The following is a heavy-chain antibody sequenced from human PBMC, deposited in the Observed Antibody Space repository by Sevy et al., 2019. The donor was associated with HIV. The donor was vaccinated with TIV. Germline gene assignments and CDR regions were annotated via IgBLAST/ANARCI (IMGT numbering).Heavy chain of an antibody. Sequence: SETLSLTCAVYGGSFSGYYWSWIRQPPGKGLEWIGEINHSGSTNYNPSLKSRVTISVDTSENQFSLKLSSVTAADTAVYYCARATRILPLRPYYYYMDVWGKGTTVTVSS. V-gene: IGHV4-34*01. D-gene: IGHD2-15*01. J-gene: IGHJ6*03. CDR1: GGSFSGYY. CDR3: ARATRILPLRPYYYYMDV. CDR2: INHSGST.